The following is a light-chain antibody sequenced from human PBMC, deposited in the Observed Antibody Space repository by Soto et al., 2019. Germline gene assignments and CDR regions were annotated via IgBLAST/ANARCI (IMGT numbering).Light chain of an antibody. J-gene: IGKJ4*01. Sequence: EIVMTQSPATLSVSPGEGATLSCRASQGIGSTLAWYQQKPGQTPRLLIYDTSIRATGVPARFRGSASGTEFTLTITSLQSEDFATYYCQQSYSLPRTFGGGTKVEIK. CDR1: QGIGST. V-gene: IGKV3-15*01. CDR3: QQSYSLPRT. CDR2: DTS.